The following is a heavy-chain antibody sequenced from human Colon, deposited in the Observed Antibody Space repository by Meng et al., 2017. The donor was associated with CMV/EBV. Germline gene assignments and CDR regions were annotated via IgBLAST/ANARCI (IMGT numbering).Heavy chain of an antibody. Sequence: GESLKISCAASGFMFSNHWMHWVRQGPGKGLVWVSRINGAGSDISYADSVKGRFTISRDNAKSTLYLQMNSVRAEDTGVYYCVRAGSGGVYVLFDYWGQGSLVTVSS. J-gene: IGHJ4*02. CDR2: INGAGSDI. CDR1: GFMFSNHW. D-gene: IGHD5/OR15-5a*01. CDR3: VRAGSGGVYVLFDY. V-gene: IGHV3-74*01.